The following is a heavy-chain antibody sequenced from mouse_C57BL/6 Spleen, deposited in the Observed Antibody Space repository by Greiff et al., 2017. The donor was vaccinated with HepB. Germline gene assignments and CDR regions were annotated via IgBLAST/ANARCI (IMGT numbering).Heavy chain of an antibody. CDR2: IDPSDSYT. Sequence: VQLQQSGAELVRPGTSVKLSCKASGYTFTSYWMHWVKQRPGQGLEWIGVIDPSDSYTNYNQKFKGKATLTVDTSSSTAYMQLSSLTSEDSAVYYCARRGLYGSSYLYAMDYWGQGTSVTVSS. V-gene: IGHV1-59*01. CDR3: ARRGLYGSSYLYAMDY. J-gene: IGHJ4*01. CDR1: GYTFTSYW. D-gene: IGHD1-1*01.